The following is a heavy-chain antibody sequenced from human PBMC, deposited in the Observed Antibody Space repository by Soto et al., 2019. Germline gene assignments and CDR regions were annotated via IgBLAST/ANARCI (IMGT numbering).Heavy chain of an antibody. Sequence: GGSLRLSCAASGFTFSSSWMHWVCQAPEKGQEWVADIKCEGSGKYYVDSVKGRLTISSDNAKNSLYLQVNSLRAEDMTVYYCVRGPKEDYYGSGSYYYYYYMDVWGKGTTVTVSS. J-gene: IGHJ6*03. D-gene: IGHD3-10*01. V-gene: IGHV3-7*03. CDR2: IKCEGSGK. CDR3: VRGPKEDYYGSGSYYYYYYMDV. CDR1: GFTFSSSW.